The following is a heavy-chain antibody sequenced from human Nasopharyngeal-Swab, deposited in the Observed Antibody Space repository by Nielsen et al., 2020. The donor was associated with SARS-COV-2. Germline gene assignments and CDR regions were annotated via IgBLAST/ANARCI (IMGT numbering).Heavy chain of an antibody. D-gene: IGHD3-3*01. V-gene: IGHV4-34*01. CDR1: GGSFSGYY. J-gene: IGHJ4*02. CDR3: ARGPVRYDFWSGYYCGFDY. CDR2: IHHSGSN. Sequence: GSLRLSCAVSGGSFSGYYWSWIRQPPGKGLEWIGEIHHSGSNDYNPSPKSRVTISVDTSKNQFSLKLSSVTAADTAVFYCARGPVRYDFWSGYYCGFDYWGQGTLVTVSS.